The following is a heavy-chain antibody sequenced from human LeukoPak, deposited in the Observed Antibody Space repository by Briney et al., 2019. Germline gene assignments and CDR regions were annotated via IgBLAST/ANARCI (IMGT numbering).Heavy chain of an antibody. J-gene: IGHJ6*02. V-gene: IGHV3-53*01. CDR1: GFTFSNAW. CDR2: IYSGGST. Sequence: GGSLRLSCAASGFTFSNAWMNWVRQAPGKGLEWVSVIYSGGSTYYADSVKGRFTISRDNSKNTLYLQMNSLRAEDTAVYYCAREDYGMDVWGQGTTVTVSS. CDR3: AREDYGMDV.